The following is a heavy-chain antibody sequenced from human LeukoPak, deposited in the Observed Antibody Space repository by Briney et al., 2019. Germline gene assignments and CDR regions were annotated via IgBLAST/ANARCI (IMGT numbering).Heavy chain of an antibody. Sequence: ASVKVSCKASGGTFSSYAISWVRQAPGQGLEWMGGIIPIFGTANYAQKFQGRVTITADESTSTAYMELSSLRSEDTAVYYCARDQLADSSGPPAEQSYYFDYWGQGTLVTVSS. CDR2: IIPIFGTA. D-gene: IGHD3-22*01. CDR3: ARDQLADSSGPPAEQSYYFDY. V-gene: IGHV1-69*13. J-gene: IGHJ4*02. CDR1: GGTFSSYA.